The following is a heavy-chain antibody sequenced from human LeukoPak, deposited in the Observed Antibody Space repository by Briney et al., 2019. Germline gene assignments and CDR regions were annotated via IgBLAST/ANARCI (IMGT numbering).Heavy chain of an antibody. CDR1: GFTFTNYP. V-gene: IGHV3-30*04. D-gene: IGHD3-22*01. Sequence: GGSLRLSCAASGFTFTNYPVHWVRQAPGKGLEWVTVISYDGTTKYYADSVKGRFTISRDNSRNTLYLQMNNLRTEDTAVYYCASPYYYHGSSYYHFFDHWGQGTLVTVSS. CDR2: ISYDGTTK. CDR3: ASPYYYHGSSYYHFFDH. J-gene: IGHJ4*02.